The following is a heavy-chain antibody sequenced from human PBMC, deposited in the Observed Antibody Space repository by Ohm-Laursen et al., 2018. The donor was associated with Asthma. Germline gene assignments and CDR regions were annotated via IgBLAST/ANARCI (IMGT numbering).Heavy chain of an antibody. CDR3: ARGPRTTVTAYYFDY. D-gene: IGHD4-17*01. J-gene: IGHJ4*02. Sequence: SLRLSCTASGFTVSSNYMSWVRQAPGKGLEWVSVIYSGGSTYYADSVKGRFTISRDNSKNTLYLQMNSLRAEDTAVYYCARGPRTTVTAYYFDYWGQGTLVTVSS. CDR2: IYSGGST. CDR1: GFTVSSNY. V-gene: IGHV3-53*01.